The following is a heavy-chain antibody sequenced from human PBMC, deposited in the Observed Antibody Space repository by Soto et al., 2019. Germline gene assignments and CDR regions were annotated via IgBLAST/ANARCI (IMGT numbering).Heavy chain of an antibody. J-gene: IGHJ6*02. D-gene: IGHD3-3*01. Sequence: SETLSLTCTVSGTSLSGHYWSWMRQPPGKGLECIGYIYYGGSPNYNPSLKSRVTISVDTPKTQFSLKLSSVTAADTAVYYCARLRFLEWPVKITYGMDVWGQGTTVTVS. CDR1: GTSLSGHY. CDR2: IYYGGSP. CDR3: ARLRFLEWPVKITYGMDV. V-gene: IGHV4-59*11.